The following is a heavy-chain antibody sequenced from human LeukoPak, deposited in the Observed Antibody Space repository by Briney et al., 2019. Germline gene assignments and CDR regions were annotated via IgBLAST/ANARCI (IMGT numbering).Heavy chain of an antibody. CDR3: ARRGYYDSSGYFDY. D-gene: IGHD3-22*01. V-gene: IGHV3-23*01. CDR1: GFTFSNYA. J-gene: IGHJ4*02. Sequence: QPGGSLRLSCAASGFTFSNYAMSWVRQAPGKGLEWVSGLSGSGHSTYFADSVKGRFTISRDNSKNTLYLQMNSLRAEDTAVYYCARRGYYDSSGYFDYWGQGTLVTVSS. CDR2: LSGSGHST.